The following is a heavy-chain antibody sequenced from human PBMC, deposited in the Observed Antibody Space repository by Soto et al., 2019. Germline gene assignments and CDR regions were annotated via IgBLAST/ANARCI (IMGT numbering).Heavy chain of an antibody. J-gene: IGHJ4*02. CDR3: ARDIFGGAYDFLH. Sequence: EVQLVESGGGLVQPGGSLRLSCAASGFRVSSLYMTWVRQAPGKGLQWVAVISSGGSPYYADSVRGRFTISRDNSKNTLYLEMNSLRADDTAVYYCARDIFGGAYDFLHGGQGTLVTVSS. CDR1: GFRVSSLY. CDR2: ISSGGSP. V-gene: IGHV3-66*01. D-gene: IGHD3-3*01.